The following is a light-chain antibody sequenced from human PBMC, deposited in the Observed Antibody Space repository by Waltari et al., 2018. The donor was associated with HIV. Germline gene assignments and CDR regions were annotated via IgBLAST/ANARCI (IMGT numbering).Light chain of an antibody. V-gene: IGKV3-20*01. CDR3: QQYGSSPLT. J-gene: IGKJ4*01. Sequence: EIVLTQSPGTLSLSPGERATLSCRASQSVSSSYLGWYQQKPGQAPRLLIYGASSRATRIPDRFSGSGSGTDFTLTISRLEPEDFAVYYCQQYGSSPLTFGGGTKVEIK. CDR1: QSVSSSY. CDR2: GAS.